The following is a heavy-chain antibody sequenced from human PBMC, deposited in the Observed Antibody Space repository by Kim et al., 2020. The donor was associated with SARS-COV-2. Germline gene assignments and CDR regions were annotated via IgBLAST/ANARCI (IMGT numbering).Heavy chain of an antibody. D-gene: IGHD3-10*01. CDR3: ARTGIGWGAFDI. J-gene: IGHJ3*02. V-gene: IGHV4-31*02. Sequence: YYNPSLKSRVTISVDTSKNQFSLKLSSVTAADTAVYYCARTGIGWGAFDIWGQGTMVTVSS.